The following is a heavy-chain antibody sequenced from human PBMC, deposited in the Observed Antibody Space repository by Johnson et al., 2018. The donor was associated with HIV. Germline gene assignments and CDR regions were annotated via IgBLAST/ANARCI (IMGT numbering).Heavy chain of an antibody. V-gene: IGHV3-30*18. CDR3: AKDRDLNYDFWSGSDDAFDI. D-gene: IGHD3-3*01. CDR2: ISYDGSNK. CDR1: GFTFINAW. J-gene: IGHJ3*02. Sequence: QVQLVESGGGLLKPGGSLRLSCAASGFTFINAWMNWVRQAPGKGLEWVAVISYDGSNKYYADSVKGRFTISRDNSKNTLYLQMNSLRAEDTAVYYCAKDRDLNYDFWSGSDDAFDIWGQGTMVTVSS.